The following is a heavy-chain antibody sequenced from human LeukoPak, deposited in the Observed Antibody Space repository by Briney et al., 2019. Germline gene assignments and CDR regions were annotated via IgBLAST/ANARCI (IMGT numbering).Heavy chain of an antibody. Sequence: PSETLSLTCTVSGGSISSYYWSLIRQPPGKGLEWIGYIFYSGSTNYNPSLKSRVTISVDTSKNQFSLKLSSVTAADTAVYYCARSSGVATVAARKFDYWGQGTLVTVSS. CDR3: ARSSGVATVAARKFDY. J-gene: IGHJ4*02. CDR1: GGSISSYY. V-gene: IGHV4-59*01. CDR2: IFYSGST. D-gene: IGHD6-6*01.